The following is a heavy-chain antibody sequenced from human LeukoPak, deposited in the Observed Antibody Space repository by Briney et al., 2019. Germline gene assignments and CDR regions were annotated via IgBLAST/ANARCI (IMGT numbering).Heavy chain of an antibody. D-gene: IGHD5-24*01. CDR3: ARDYFVDGSNSRIFFDS. Sequence: GGSLRLSCAASEFTFSGYWMNWVRQAPGKGPEWVASIKQDGSQKYYVDPVKGRFTISRDNAKNSLYLQMNSLRVEDTAVYYCARDYFVDGSNSRIFFDSWGQGTLVTVSS. V-gene: IGHV3-7*01. J-gene: IGHJ4*02. CDR1: EFTFSGYW. CDR2: IKQDGSQK.